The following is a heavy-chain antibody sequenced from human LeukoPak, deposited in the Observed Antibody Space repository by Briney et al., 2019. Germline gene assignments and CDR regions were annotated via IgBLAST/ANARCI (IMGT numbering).Heavy chain of an antibody. CDR3: ARGHRLTRPSIAVAGTGAGDFDY. V-gene: IGHV1-18*01. J-gene: IGHJ4*02. CDR2: ISAQHGQT. D-gene: IGHD6-19*01. Sequence: ASVKVSCKTSGYSENFYGITWVRQVAGQGLEWMGWISAQHGQTEYAPNSQDRVTMTTDTSTSTAYMELRSLRSDDTAVYYCARGHRLTRPSIAVAGTGAGDFDYWGQGTLVTVSS. CDR1: GYSENFYG.